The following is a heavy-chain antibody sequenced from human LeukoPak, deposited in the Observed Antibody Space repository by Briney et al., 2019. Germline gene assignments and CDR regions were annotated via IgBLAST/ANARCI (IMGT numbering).Heavy chain of an antibody. CDR3: ARDDYGGNSDYFDY. CDR2: IYYSGST. J-gene: IGHJ4*02. CDR1: GVSISSSSYY. D-gene: IGHD4-23*01. V-gene: IGHV4-39*07. Sequence: SETLSLTCTVSGVSISSSSYYWGWIRQPPGKRLEWIGSIYYSGSTYYNPSLKSRVTISVDTSKNQFSLKLSPVTAADTAVYYCARDDYGGNSDYFDYWGQGTLVTVSS.